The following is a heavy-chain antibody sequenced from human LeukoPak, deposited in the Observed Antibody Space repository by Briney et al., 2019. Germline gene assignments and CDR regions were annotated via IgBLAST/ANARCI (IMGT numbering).Heavy chain of an antibody. D-gene: IGHD3-10*01. J-gene: IGHJ6*04. CDR2: IYHSGST. CDR1: GDSISTSNSY. V-gene: IGHV4-39*07. CDR3: ARGYGSVDV. Sequence: SETLSLTCTVSGDSISTSNSYWGWIRQPPGKGLEWIGSIYHSGSTYYNPSLKSRVTISVDTSKNQFSLKLSSVTAADTAVYYCARGYGSVDVWGKGTTITISS.